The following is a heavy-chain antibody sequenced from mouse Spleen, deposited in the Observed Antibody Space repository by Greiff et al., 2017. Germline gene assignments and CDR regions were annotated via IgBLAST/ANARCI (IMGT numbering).Heavy chain of an antibody. D-gene: IGHD1-3*01. CDR2: IDPSDSYT. CDR1: GFTFTSYW. J-gene: IGHJ2*01. CDR3: AYNAHFDY. Sequence: QVQLQQSGAELVMPGASVKLSCKASGFTFTSYWMHWVKQRPGQGLEWIGEIDPSDSYTNYTQKFKGKATLTVDKSSSTAYLQLSSLTSEDSAVYYCAYNAHFDYWGQGTTLTVSS. V-gene: IGHV1-69*01.